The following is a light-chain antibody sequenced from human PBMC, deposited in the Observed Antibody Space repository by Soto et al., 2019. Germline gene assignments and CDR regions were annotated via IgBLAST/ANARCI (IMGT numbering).Light chain of an antibody. CDR2: QDI. Sequence: SYELTQPSSVSVSPGQTASITCSGDKLGNKYASWYQQKPGQSPVVVIYQDIKRPSGIPERFSGSNSGHTATLTISGTQAMDEADYFCQAWDSSTVLFGGGTKLTVL. V-gene: IGLV3-1*01. CDR1: KLGNKY. CDR3: QAWDSSTVL. J-gene: IGLJ2*01.